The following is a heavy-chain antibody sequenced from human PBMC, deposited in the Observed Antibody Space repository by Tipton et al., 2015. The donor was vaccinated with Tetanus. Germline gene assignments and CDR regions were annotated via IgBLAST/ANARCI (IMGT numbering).Heavy chain of an antibody. D-gene: IGHD6-19*01. CDR1: GDSITGAHFY. V-gene: IGHV4-39*01. Sequence: GLVKPSETLSLSCSVSGDSITGAHFYWGWIRQPPGKGLEWIGSKYSSGTTYYNPSLKSRVTISVDTSKNQFFLKLNSVTAADTAVYYCARVRDYTGWPYFDQWGQGTLVTVST. CDR2: KYSSGTT. CDR3: ARVRDYTGWPYFDQ. J-gene: IGHJ4*02.